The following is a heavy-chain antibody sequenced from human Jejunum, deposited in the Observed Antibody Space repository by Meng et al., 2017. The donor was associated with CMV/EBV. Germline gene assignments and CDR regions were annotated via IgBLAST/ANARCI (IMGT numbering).Heavy chain of an antibody. CDR1: GYTFTSYG. V-gene: IGHV1-18*01. CDR3: AASSSSWYQNWFDP. D-gene: IGHD6-13*01. CDR2: ISAYNGNT. J-gene: IGHJ5*02. Sequence: QVMLVQSGAQVKKPGAAGKCACKCSGYTFTSYGISWVRQAPGQGLEWMGWISAYNGNTNYAQKLQGRVTMTTDTSTSTAYMELRSLRSDDTAVYYCAASSSSWYQNWFDPWGQGTLVTVSS.